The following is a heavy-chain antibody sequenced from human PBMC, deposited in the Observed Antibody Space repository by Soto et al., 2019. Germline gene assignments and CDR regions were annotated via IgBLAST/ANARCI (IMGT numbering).Heavy chain of an antibody. CDR3: ARGRDYYGSGIYSPFYX. D-gene: IGHD3-10*01. CDR2: INDSGST. Sequence: SETLSLTCAVYGGSFSGYYWSWIRQPPGKGLEWIVEINDSGSTNYNPSLKSRVTISVDTSKNEFSLKLSSVTAADTAVYYCARGRDYYGSGIYSPFYXWGQGTLVTVSX. CDR1: GGSFSGYY. V-gene: IGHV4-34*01. J-gene: IGHJ4*02.